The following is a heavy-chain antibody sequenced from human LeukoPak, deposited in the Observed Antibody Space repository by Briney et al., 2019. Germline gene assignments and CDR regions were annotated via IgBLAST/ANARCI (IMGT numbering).Heavy chain of an antibody. CDR3: EREGRLGYSSSQEFDY. CDR1: GFTFSSYW. CDR2: INSDGSST. J-gene: IGHJ4*02. D-gene: IGHD6-13*01. Sequence: GGSLRLSCAASGFTFSSYWMHWVRQAPGKGLVWVSRINSDGSSTSYADSVKGRFTISRDNAKNTLYLQMTSLRAEDTAVYYCEREGRLGYSSSQEFDYWGQETLVTVSS. V-gene: IGHV3-74*01.